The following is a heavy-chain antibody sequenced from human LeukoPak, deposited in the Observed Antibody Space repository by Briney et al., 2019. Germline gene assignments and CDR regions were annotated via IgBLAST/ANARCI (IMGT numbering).Heavy chain of an antibody. CDR2: IIPILGIA. J-gene: IGHJ4*02. V-gene: IGHV1-69*04. D-gene: IGHD6-13*01. Sequence: GASVKVSCKASGGTFSSYAISWVRQAPGQGLEWMGRIIPILGIANYAQKFQGRVTITADKSTSTAYMELSSLRSEDTAVYYCARVTVGDSSSSDYWGQGTLVTVSS. CDR1: GGTFSSYA. CDR3: ARVTVGDSSSSDY.